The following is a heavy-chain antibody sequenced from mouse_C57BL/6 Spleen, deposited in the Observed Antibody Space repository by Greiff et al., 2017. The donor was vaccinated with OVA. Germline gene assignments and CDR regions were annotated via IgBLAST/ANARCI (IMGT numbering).Heavy chain of an antibody. Sequence: QVQLQQPGAELVRPGSSVKLSCKASGYTFTSYWMHWVKQRPIQGLEWIGNIDPSDSETHYNQKFKDKATLTVDKSSSTAYMQLSSLTSEDSAVYYCARGLYYYGSSYWYFDVWGTGTTVTVSS. CDR1: GYTFTSYW. D-gene: IGHD1-1*01. CDR2: IDPSDSET. V-gene: IGHV1-52*01. CDR3: ARGLYYYGSSYWYFDV. J-gene: IGHJ1*03.